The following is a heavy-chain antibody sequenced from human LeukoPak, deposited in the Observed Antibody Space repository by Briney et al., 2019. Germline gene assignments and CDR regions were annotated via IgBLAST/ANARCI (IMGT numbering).Heavy chain of an antibody. V-gene: IGHV1-8*01. CDR2: MNPNSGNT. CDR1: GYTFTSYD. Sequence: ASVKVSCKASGYTFTSYDINWVRQATGQGLEWMGWMNPNSGNTGYAQKFQRRVTMTRNTSISTAYMELSSLRAEDTALYYCARGNSGYVSGLGDYWGQGPVVTVSS. J-gene: IGHJ4*02. CDR3: ARGNSGYVSGLGDY. D-gene: IGHD5-12*01.